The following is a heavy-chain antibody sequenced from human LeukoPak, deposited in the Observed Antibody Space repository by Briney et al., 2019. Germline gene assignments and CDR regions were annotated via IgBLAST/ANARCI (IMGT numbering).Heavy chain of an antibody. V-gene: IGHV3-30*04. CDR2: ISDDANAK. D-gene: IGHD1-26*01. J-gene: IGHJ4*02. CDR1: GFTFTNYA. Sequence: GGSLRLSCAASGFTFTNYALHWVRQAPGKGLEWVAVISDDANAKHYTDSVKGRFTISRDNSRNTLYLQMNSLGPEDTAVYYCARGAGATGGRDYYSDYWGQGMLVTVSS. CDR3: ARGAGATGGRDYYSDY.